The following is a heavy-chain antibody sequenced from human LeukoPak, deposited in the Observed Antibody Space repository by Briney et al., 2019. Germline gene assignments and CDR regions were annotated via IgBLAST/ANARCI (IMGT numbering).Heavy chain of an antibody. CDR3: ARAGIAAAVNYYYYGMDV. D-gene: IGHD6-13*01. CDR1: GYNFTGYY. Sequence: ASVKVSCKASGYNFTGYYMHWVRQAHGQGIEWMGWINPNSGGTNYAQKFQGWVTMTRDTSISTAYMELSRLRSDDTAVYYCARAGIAAAVNYYYYGMDVWGQGTTVTVSS. J-gene: IGHJ6*02. CDR2: INPNSGGT. V-gene: IGHV1-2*04.